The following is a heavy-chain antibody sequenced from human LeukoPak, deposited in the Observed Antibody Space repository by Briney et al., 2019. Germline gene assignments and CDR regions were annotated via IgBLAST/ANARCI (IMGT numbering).Heavy chain of an antibody. J-gene: IGHJ4*02. V-gene: IGHV1-2*02. D-gene: IGHD6-25*01. Sequence: GAAVTVSFKASGYTFTVYFMHWVRQAPGQGLEWMGWTNPNSGGTNYLQNFQGRVTMTRDTSISTAYMDLSRLRSDDTAVYYCARGRRGDYFDYWGQGTLVTVSS. CDR1: GYTFTVYF. CDR3: ARGRRGDYFDY. CDR2: TNPNSGGT.